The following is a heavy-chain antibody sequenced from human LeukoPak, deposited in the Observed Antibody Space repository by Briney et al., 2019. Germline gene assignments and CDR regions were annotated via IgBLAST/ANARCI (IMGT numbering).Heavy chain of an antibody. CDR3: ARKVGPHGAFDI. CDR2: INQDSSEK. Sequence: PGGSLRLSCVGSGFSLSNSLMSWVRQAPGKGPEWVANINQDSSEKSYVDSVKGRFTISRHNSKNTLYLQMNSLRAEDTAVYYCARKVGPHGAFDIWGQGTMVTVSS. CDR1: GFSLSNSL. V-gene: IGHV3-7*03. D-gene: IGHD2-2*01. J-gene: IGHJ3*02.